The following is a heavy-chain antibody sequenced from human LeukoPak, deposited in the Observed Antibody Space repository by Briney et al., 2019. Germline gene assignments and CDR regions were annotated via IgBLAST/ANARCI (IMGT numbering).Heavy chain of an antibody. Sequence: GGSLRLSCAASGFTFSTSSMNWVRQAPGKGLEGISYISGSSSSIYYADSVKGRFTISRDNAENSLYLQMNGLRDEDTAVYYCARSGYSYGQTRYYSDYWGQGTLVTVSS. V-gene: IGHV3-48*02. CDR3: ARSGYSYGQTRYYSDY. CDR2: ISGSSSSI. CDR1: GFTFSTSS. J-gene: IGHJ4*02. D-gene: IGHD5-18*01.